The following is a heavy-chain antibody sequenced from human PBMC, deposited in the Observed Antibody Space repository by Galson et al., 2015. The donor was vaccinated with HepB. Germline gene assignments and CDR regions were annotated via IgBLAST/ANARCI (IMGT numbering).Heavy chain of an antibody. Sequence: SLRVSCAASGFTFSSYAMHWVRQAPGKGLEWVAVISYDGSNKYYADSVKGRFTISRDNSKNTLYLQMNSLRAEDTAVYYCARDRVGATKINYYYYGMDVWGQGTTVTVSS. J-gene: IGHJ6*02. CDR3: ARDRVGATKINYYYYGMDV. V-gene: IGHV3-30-3*01. CDR1: GFTFSSYA. CDR2: ISYDGSNK. D-gene: IGHD1-26*01.